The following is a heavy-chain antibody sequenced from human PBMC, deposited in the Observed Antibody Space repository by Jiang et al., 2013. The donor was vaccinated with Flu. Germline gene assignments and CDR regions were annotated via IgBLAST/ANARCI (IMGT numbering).Heavy chain of an antibody. D-gene: IGHD2-2*01. V-gene: IGHV3-11*06. J-gene: IGHJ4*02. Sequence: SVKGRFTISRDNAKNSLYLQMNSLRAEDTAVYYCAREAPLYCSSTSCYPGLFDYWGQGTLVTVSS. CDR3: AREAPLYCSSTSCYPGLFDY.